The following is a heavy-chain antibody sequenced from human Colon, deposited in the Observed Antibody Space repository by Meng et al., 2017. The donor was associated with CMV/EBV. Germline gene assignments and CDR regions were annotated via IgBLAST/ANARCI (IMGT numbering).Heavy chain of an antibody. Sequence: CSVSGGSISSGSYYWSWIRQPAGKGLEWIGRIDTSGSTKYNPSLKSRVTMSVDTSNNQFSLKLSSVTAADTAVYYCARETTVTGNDYWGRGTLVTVSS. CDR2: IDTSGST. J-gene: IGHJ4*02. D-gene: IGHD4-17*01. V-gene: IGHV4-61*02. CDR1: GGSISSGSYY. CDR3: ARETTVTGNDY.